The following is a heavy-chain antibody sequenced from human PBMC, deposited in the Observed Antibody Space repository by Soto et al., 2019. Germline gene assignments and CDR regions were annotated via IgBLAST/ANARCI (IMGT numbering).Heavy chain of an antibody. J-gene: IGHJ6*02. V-gene: IGHV1-2*02. CDR2: INPNSGGT. CDR3: ARDTTGYDILTGYYYYYYGMDV. CDR1: GYTFTGYY. Sequence: ASVKVSCKASGYTFTGYYMHWVRQAPGQGLEWMGWINPNSGGTNYAQKFQGRVTMTRDTSISTAYMELSRLRSDDTAVYYCARDTTGYDILTGYYYYYYGMDVWGQGTTVTVSS. D-gene: IGHD3-9*01.